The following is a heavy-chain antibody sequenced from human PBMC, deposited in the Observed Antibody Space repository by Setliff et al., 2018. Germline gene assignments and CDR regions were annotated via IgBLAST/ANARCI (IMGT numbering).Heavy chain of an antibody. CDR2: IDQASNT. CDR1: GFTFRDYS. CDR3: AKGRGSAWFRILDY. Sequence: GGSLRLSCATSGFTFRDYSLTWVRQAPGKGLEWVSGIDQASNTYYPDSMKGRFTISRDNSRNTISLQINDLRAEDTATYYCAKGRGSAWFRILDYWGQGTLVTVSS. V-gene: IGHV3-53*01. D-gene: IGHD6-13*01. J-gene: IGHJ4*02.